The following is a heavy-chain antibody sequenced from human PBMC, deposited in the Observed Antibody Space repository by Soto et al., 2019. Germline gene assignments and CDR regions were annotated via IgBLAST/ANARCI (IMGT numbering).Heavy chain of an antibody. Sequence: QVQLVESGGGVVQPGRSLRLSCAASGFTFSSYGMHWVRQAPGKGLEWVALISHDGSNEYYADSVKGRFTISRDNSKNTLYLQMNGLRAEDTAVFYCAKSLTTGVADADYWGQGTLVTVSS. D-gene: IGHD4-4*01. CDR3: AKSLTTGVADADY. CDR2: ISHDGSNE. V-gene: IGHV3-30*18. J-gene: IGHJ4*02. CDR1: GFTFSSYG.